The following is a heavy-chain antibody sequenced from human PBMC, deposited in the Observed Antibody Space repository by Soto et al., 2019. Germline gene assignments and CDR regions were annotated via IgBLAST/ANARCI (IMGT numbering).Heavy chain of an antibody. J-gene: IGHJ3*02. Sequence: SETLSLTCAVSGGSISSGGYSWSWIRQPPGKGLEWIGYIYHSGSTYYNPSLKSRVTISVDRSKNQFSLKLSSVTAADTAVYYCGRYCSGGSCYPFDAFDIWSQGTMVTVSS. CDR1: GGSISSGGYS. V-gene: IGHV4-30-2*01. CDR3: GRYCSGGSCYPFDAFDI. D-gene: IGHD2-15*01. CDR2: IYHSGST.